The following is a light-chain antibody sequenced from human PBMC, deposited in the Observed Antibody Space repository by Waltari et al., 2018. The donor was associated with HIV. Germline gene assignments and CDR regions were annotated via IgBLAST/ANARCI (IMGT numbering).Light chain of an antibody. V-gene: IGLV3-1*01. CDR1: KLGDKY. CDR3: QAWDSSAVYV. Sequence: SYELCLIPSVSVSSGQTASIPCSGDKLGDKYVSVYQQKPGEAPVVDMYQDNGRPSGIPERFSGPSSGNTATLTISGAQALDDAEYDCQAWDSSAVYVFGTGTKVTVL. J-gene: IGLJ1*01. CDR2: QDN.